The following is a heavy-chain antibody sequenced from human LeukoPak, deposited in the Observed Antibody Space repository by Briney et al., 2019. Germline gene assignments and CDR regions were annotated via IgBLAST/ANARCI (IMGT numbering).Heavy chain of an antibody. CDR3: ARATMGATTLNYYYFFMDL. Sequence: GGSLRLSCVGSGFAFNAYTITWVRQAPGKGLEWVSSITSTSAYRQYGDSVRGRFTISRDNTKNSVYLQMDSLGAEDTAVYHCARATMGATTLNYYYFFMDLWAKGPRSPSP. CDR1: GFAFNAYT. CDR2: ITSTSAYR. D-gene: IGHD1-26*01. V-gene: IGHV3-21*01. J-gene: IGHJ6*03.